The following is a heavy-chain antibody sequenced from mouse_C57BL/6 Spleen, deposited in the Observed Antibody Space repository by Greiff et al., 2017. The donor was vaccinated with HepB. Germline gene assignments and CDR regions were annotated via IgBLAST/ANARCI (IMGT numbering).Heavy chain of an antibody. CDR3: AREGGSGYEDY. CDR1: GYTFTDYY. J-gene: IGHJ2*01. CDR2: IYPGSGNT. D-gene: IGHD3-2*02. Sequence: VQGVESGAELVRPGASVKLSCKASGYTFTDYYINWVKQRPGQGLEWIARIYPGSGNTYYNEKFKGKATLTAEKSSSTAYMQLSSLTSEDSAVYFCAREGGSGYEDYWGQGTTLTVSS. V-gene: IGHV1-76*01.